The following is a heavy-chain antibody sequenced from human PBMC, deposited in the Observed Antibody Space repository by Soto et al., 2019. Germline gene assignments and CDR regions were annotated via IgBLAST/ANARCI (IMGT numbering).Heavy chain of an antibody. CDR1: GDTFKNCV. V-gene: IGHV1-69*01. CDR2: IIPLFGTT. Sequence: QVQVVQSGVEVRRPGSSVKVSCKASGDTFKNCVISWVRQAPGQGLEWMGGIIPLFGTTDFAQRFQGRLTITTDESTTTAYMELSRLRSEATATYYCAAELGFGKLSVVWGQGTPVIVSS. D-gene: IGHD3-10*01. J-gene: IGHJ6*02. CDR3: AAELGFGKLSVV.